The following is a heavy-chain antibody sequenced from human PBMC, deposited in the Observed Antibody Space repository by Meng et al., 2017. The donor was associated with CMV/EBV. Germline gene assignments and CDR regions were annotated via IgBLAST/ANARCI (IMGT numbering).Heavy chain of an antibody. J-gene: IGHJ4*02. CDR2: ISGSGGST. CDR3: AKSPVVLAPLYFDY. D-gene: IGHD2-15*01. Sequence: ETLSLTCTVSGGSISSGGYYWSWIRQAPGKGLEWVSAISGSGGSTYYADSVKGRFTISRDNSKNTLYLQMNSLRAEDTAVYYCAKSPVVLAPLYFDYWGQGTLVTVSS. CDR1: GGSISSGGYY. V-gene: IGHV3-23*01.